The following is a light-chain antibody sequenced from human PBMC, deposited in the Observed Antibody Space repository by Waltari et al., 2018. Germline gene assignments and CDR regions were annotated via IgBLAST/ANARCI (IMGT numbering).Light chain of an antibody. CDR3: QQYNTYSWA. Sequence: DIQMTQSPSTLSASVGDRVTITCRASPSISRWLAWYQQKPGKAPNLLIYKASILESGVPSRFSGSGSGTEFTLTISSLQPDDFATYFCQQYNTYSWAFGQGTKVEIK. CDR1: PSISRW. CDR2: KAS. J-gene: IGKJ1*01. V-gene: IGKV1-5*03.